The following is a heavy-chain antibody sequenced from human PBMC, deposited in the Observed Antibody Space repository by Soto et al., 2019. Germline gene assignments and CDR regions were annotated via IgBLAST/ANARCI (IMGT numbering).Heavy chain of an antibody. Sequence: GSLRLSCAASGFTFSTYAMGWVRQAPGKGLEWVSVMSNTGGNTYDADSVKGRFTISRDNSENTLYLQMSSLRAEDTAVYYCAKDAARTSGWYYFDYWGQGTLVTVSS. CDR2: MSNTGGNT. D-gene: IGHD6-19*01. J-gene: IGHJ4*02. CDR1: GFTFSTYA. V-gene: IGHV3-23*01. CDR3: AKDAARTSGWYYFDY.